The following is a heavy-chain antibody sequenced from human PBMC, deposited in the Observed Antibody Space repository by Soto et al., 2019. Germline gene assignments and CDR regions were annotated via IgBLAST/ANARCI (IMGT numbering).Heavy chain of an antibody. J-gene: IGHJ4*02. V-gene: IGHV3-30-3*01. CDR3: ARDFYSSGVLTTGFDY. D-gene: IGHD6-19*01. CDR2: MSYDGSTE. Sequence: GGSLRLSCAASGFTFSSYSLHWVRQAPGKGLEWVAVMSYDGSTEHYAHSVKGRFTISRDNSKNTVYLQMNSLRGEDTAVYYCARDFYSSGVLTTGFDYWGQGTLVTVSS. CDR1: GFTFSSYS.